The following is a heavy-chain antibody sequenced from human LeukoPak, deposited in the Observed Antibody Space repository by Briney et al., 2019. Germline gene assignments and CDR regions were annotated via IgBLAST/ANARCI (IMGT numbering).Heavy chain of an antibody. J-gene: IGHJ4*02. Sequence: GGSLRLSCAASGFTFSSYGMHWVRQAPGKGLEWVAVISYDGSNKYYADSVKGRFTISRDNSKNTLYLQMNSLRAEDTAVYYCAKASSWELLTFSDYWGQGTLVTVSS. D-gene: IGHD1-26*01. CDR1: GFTFSSYG. V-gene: IGHV3-30*18. CDR3: AKASSWELLTFSDY. CDR2: ISYDGSNK.